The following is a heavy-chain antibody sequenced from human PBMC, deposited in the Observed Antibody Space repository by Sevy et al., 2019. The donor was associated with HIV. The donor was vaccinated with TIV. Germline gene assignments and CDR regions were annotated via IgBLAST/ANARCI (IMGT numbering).Heavy chain of an antibody. Sequence: GGSLRLSCVASGFTFSSYSMNWVRQAPGKGLEWVSSISSSSSYIYYADSVKGRFTISRDNAKNSLYLQMNSLRAEDTAVYYCARDRYCTNGVCYRAKHYYGMDVWGQGTTVTVSS. CDR3: ARDRYCTNGVCYRAKHYYGMDV. CDR2: ISSSSSYI. D-gene: IGHD2-8*01. J-gene: IGHJ6*02. CDR1: GFTFSSYS. V-gene: IGHV3-21*01.